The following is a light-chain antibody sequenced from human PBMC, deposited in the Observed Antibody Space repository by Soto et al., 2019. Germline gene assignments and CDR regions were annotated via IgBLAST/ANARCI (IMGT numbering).Light chain of an antibody. CDR3: SSYTMSSTL. J-gene: IGLJ3*02. V-gene: IGLV2-14*01. CDR1: SSDVGGYNY. CDR2: DVS. Sequence: QSALTQPASVSGSPGQSISISCTGSSSDVGGYNYVSWYQQHPGKAPKLMIYDVSNRPSGVSNRFSGSKSGNTASLTISGLQAEDEAHYYCSSYTMSSTLFGGGTKLTVL.